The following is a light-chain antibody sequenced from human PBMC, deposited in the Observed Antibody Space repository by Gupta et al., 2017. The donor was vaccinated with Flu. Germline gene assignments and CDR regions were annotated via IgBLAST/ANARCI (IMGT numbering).Light chain of an antibody. CDR1: SSDVGGYKY. CDR2: DVS. CDR3: CSYAGSNTGV. J-gene: IGLJ2*01. V-gene: IGLV2-11*01. Sequence: QSALTQPRSVSGSPGQPVTISCTGTSSDVGGYKYVSWYQQHPGKAPKLMIYDVSKRPSGVPDRFSGSKSGNTASLTISGLKADEEADYYCCSYAGSNTGVFGGGTKFTVL.